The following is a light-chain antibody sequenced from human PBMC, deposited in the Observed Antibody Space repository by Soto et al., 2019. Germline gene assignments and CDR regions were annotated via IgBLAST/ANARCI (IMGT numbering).Light chain of an antibody. Sequence: EIVLTQSPGTLSLSPGERGTLSCRASQSVSTYLAWYQQRPGQAPRLLIYGASSRATGIPDRFSGSGSVTDFTLTISRLESEDFAVYYCQEYGTSPPWTFGQGTKVEIK. J-gene: IGKJ1*01. CDR3: QEYGTSPPWT. V-gene: IGKV3-20*01. CDR1: QSVSTY. CDR2: GAS.